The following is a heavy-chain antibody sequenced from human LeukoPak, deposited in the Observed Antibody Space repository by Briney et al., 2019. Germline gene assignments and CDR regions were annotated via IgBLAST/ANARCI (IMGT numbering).Heavy chain of an antibody. Sequence: GGSLRLSCAASGFTFSSYAMHWVRQAPGKGLEWVSYISSSGSTIYYADSVKGRFTISRDNAKNSLYLQMNSLRAEDTAVYYCARAARIVVAFDYWGQGTLVTVSS. J-gene: IGHJ4*02. CDR3: ARAARIVVAFDY. CDR2: ISSSGSTI. V-gene: IGHV3-48*03. CDR1: GFTFSSYA. D-gene: IGHD3-22*01.